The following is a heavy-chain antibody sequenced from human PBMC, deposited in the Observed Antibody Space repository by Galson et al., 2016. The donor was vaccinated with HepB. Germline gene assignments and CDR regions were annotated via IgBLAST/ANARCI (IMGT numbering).Heavy chain of an antibody. J-gene: IGHJ1*01. D-gene: IGHD2-15*01. CDR2: VINDGTNK. Sequence: SLRLSCAASGFTFSSYGMHWVRQAPGKGLEWVANVINDGTNKYYADSVKGRFTISRDNSKNTLYLQMNSLRLEDTAVYYCASPQLGYDAGAHFRHWGQGTLVTVSS. V-gene: IGHV3-30*03. CDR1: GFTFSSYG. CDR3: ASPQLGYDAGAHFRH.